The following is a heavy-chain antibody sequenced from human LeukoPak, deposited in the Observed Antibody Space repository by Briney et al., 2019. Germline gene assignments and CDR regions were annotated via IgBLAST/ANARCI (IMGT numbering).Heavy chain of an antibody. J-gene: IGHJ4*02. Sequence: SETLSLTCTVSGGSISSYCWSWLRQPPGKGLEWIGYIYYSGSTNYNPSLKSRVPISVDTSKNQFSLKLSSVTAADTAVYYCARDKSSSFDYWGQGTLVTVSS. D-gene: IGHD6-6*01. CDR1: GGSISSYC. CDR3: ARDKSSSFDY. CDR2: IYYSGST. V-gene: IGHV4-59*01.